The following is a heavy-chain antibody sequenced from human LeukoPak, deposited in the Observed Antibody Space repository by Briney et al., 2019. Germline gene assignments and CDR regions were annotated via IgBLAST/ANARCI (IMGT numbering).Heavy chain of an antibody. CDR2: ISGTGDST. D-gene: IGHD5-12*01. V-gene: IGHV3-23*01. CDR3: AGQWLRLGPIDY. J-gene: IGHJ4*02. CDR1: GFTFSNYG. Sequence: GGSLRLSCAASGFTFSNYGMSWVRQAPGKGLEWISAISGTGDSTYYADSVKGRFTISRDNSKDTLYLQMNSLRVDDTAVYYCAGQWLRLGPIDYWGQGTLVSVSS.